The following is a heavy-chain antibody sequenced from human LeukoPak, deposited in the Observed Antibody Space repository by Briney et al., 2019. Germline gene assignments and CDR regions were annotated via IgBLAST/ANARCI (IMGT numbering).Heavy chain of an antibody. V-gene: IGHV3-33*01. CDR3: ARARTTRGFDY. J-gene: IGHJ4*02. CDR1: GFTFNSYG. CDR2: IWYDGSNK. D-gene: IGHD4-17*01. Sequence: GGSLRLSCAASGFTFNSYGIHWVRQAPGKGLEWVAFIWYDGSNKYYADSVKGRFTTSRDNSKNTLYLQMNSLRAEDTAVYYCARARTTRGFDYWGQGTLVTVSS.